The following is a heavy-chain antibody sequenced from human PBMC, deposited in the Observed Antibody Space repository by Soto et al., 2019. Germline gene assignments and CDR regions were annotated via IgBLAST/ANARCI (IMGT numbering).Heavy chain of an antibody. CDR2: IKQDGSEK. V-gene: IGHV3-7*01. D-gene: IGHD3-9*01. CDR1: GFTFSSYW. Sequence: GGSLRLSCAASGFTFSSYWMTWVRQAPGKGLEWVANIKQDGSEKYYVDSVKGRFTISRDNAKNSLYLQMDSLRAEDTAVYYCATLRYFDWLLPGHDYWGQGTLVTVSS. J-gene: IGHJ4*02. CDR3: ATLRYFDWLLPGHDY.